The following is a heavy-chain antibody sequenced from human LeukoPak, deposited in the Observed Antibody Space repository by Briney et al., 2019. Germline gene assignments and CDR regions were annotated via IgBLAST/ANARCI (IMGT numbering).Heavy chain of an antibody. J-gene: IGHJ4*02. CDR1: GFTFSSYA. D-gene: IGHD3-10*01. V-gene: IGHV3-30-3*01. CDR3: ARFELPFDY. CDR2: ISYDGSNK. Sequence: GGSLRLSCAASGFTFSSYAMHWVRQAPGKGLEWVAVISYDGSNKYYADSVKGRFTISRDNSKNTLYLQMNSLRAEDTAVYYCARFELPFDYWGQGTLVTVSS.